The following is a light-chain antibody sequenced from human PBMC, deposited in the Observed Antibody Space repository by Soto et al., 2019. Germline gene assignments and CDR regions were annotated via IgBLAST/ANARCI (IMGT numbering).Light chain of an antibody. CDR2: GAS. CDR1: QSVSSSY. V-gene: IGKV3-20*01. Sequence: EIVLTQSPGTLSLSPGERATLSCRASQSVSSSYLAWYQQKPGQAPRLLIYGASSRATGIPDRFSGSGSGTDFTLTINRLEPEDLAVYYCQQYGNSPRTFGQGTKVDIK. CDR3: QQYGNSPRT. J-gene: IGKJ1*01.